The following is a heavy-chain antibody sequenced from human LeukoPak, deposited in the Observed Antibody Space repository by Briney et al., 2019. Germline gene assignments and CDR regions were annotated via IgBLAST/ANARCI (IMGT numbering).Heavy chain of an antibody. Sequence: SETLSLTCTVSGGSISSYYWSWIRQPPGKGLEWIGYIYYSGSTNYNPSLKSRVTISVDTSKNQFSLKLSSVTAADTAVYYCARETYYYDSSGLVRHFDYWGQGTLVTVSS. CDR3: ARETYYYDSSGLVRHFDY. V-gene: IGHV4-59*01. D-gene: IGHD3-22*01. J-gene: IGHJ4*02. CDR1: GGSISSYY. CDR2: IYYSGST.